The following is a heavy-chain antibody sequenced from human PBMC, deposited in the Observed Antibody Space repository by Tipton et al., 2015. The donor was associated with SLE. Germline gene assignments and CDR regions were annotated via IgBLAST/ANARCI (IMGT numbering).Heavy chain of an antibody. CDR2: IYYSGST. CDR1: GGSISSYY. V-gene: IGHV4-59*01. D-gene: IGHD3-16*01. CDR3: ARDRTGDGPPRGY. Sequence: TLSLTCTVSGGSISSYYWSWIRQPPGKGLEWIGYIYYSGSTYCNPSLKSRVTISVDTSKNQFSLKLSSVTAADTAVYYCARDRTGDGPPRGYWGQGTLVTVSS. J-gene: IGHJ4*02.